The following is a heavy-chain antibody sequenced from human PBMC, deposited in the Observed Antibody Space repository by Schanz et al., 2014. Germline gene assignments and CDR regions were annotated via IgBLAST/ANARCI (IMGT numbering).Heavy chain of an antibody. D-gene: IGHD2-8*01. V-gene: IGHV3-23*01. CDR1: RFTFSSYA. J-gene: IGHJ6*02. CDR3: AKEEVYVDSNGMDV. CDR2: ISDSGDLT. Sequence: EVQLLESGGGLVQPGGSLRLSCAASRFTFSSYAMSWVRQAPGKGLEWVSAISDSGDLTYYADSVKGRFTISRDNAKYTLYLQMNSLRAEDTALYYCAKEEVYVDSNGMDVWGQGTTVTVSS.